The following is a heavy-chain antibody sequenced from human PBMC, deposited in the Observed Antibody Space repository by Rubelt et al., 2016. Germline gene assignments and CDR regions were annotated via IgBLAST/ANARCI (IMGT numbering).Heavy chain of an antibody. J-gene: IGHJ3*02. CDR2: LIHIFGTA. D-gene: IGHD3-22*01. Sequence: VQLVQSGAEVKKPGSSVKVSCQASGGTFSSYAISWVRQAPGQGLEWMGGLIHIFGTANYAQKFQGRGRITADKSTSTAYMELSSLRSEDTAVYYCARDLVGVVITTHDAFDIWGQGTMVTVSS. CDR3: ARDLVGVVITTHDAFDI. CDR1: GGTFSSYA. V-gene: IGHV1-69*06.